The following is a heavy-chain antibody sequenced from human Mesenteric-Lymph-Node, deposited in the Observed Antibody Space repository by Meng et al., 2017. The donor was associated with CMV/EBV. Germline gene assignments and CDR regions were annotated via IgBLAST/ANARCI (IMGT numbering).Heavy chain of an antibody. CDR3: SRDTTALDY. J-gene: IGHJ4*02. D-gene: IGHD1-14*01. Sequence: AISGDSVSSYNAAWHWIRQSPSRGLEWLGRTYYRSKWFNDYAVSVKSRITINPDTSKNQFSLHLNSVIPEDTAVYYCSRDTTALDYWGQGTLVTVSS. V-gene: IGHV6-1*01. CDR2: TYYRSKWFN. CDR1: GDSVSSYNAA.